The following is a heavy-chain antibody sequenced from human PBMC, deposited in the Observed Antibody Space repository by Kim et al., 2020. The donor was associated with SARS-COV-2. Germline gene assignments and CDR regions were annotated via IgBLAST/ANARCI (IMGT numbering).Heavy chain of an antibody. J-gene: IGHJ4*02. D-gene: IGHD3-9*01. V-gene: IGHV3-15*01. CDR3: TTDTAVLRYFDWLELNYYFDY. CDR1: GFTFSNAW. CDR2: IKSKTDGGTT. Sequence: GGSLRLSCAASGFTFSNAWMSWVRQAPGKGLEWVGRIKSKTDGGTTDYAAPVKGRFTISRDDSKNTLYLQMNSLKTEDTAVYYCTTDTAVLRYFDWLELNYYFDYWGQGTLVTVSS.